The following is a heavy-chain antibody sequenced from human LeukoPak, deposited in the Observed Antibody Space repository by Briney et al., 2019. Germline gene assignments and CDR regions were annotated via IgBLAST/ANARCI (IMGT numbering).Heavy chain of an antibody. CDR3: ASRPGIEVAGFDY. Sequence: ASVKVSCKGSGYTFTDYAVHWVRQARGQGLEWMAWTNTGNGDTKYSQKFQGRVTITRDTSASTAYMELSSLGSEDTAVYYCASRPGIEVAGFDYWGQGTLVTVSS. CDR2: TNTGNGDT. J-gene: IGHJ4*02. CDR1: GYTFTDYA. D-gene: IGHD6-19*01. V-gene: IGHV1-3*04.